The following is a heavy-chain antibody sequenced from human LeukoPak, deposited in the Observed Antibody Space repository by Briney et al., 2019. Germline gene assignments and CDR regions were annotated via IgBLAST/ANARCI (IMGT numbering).Heavy chain of an antibody. J-gene: IGHJ3*02. Sequence: PSETLSLTCAVSGYSNSSGYYWGWIRQPPGKGLEWIGRIYHSGSTYYNPSLKSRVTISVDTSKNQFSLKLSSVTAADTAVYYCARPLSRVPAASGRAFDIWGQGTMVTVSS. CDR3: ARPLSRVPAASGRAFDI. CDR2: IYHSGST. V-gene: IGHV4-38-2*01. CDR1: GYSNSSGYY. D-gene: IGHD2-2*01.